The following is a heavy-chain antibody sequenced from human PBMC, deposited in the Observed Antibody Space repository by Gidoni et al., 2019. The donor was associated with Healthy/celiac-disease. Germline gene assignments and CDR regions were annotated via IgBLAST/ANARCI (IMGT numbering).Heavy chain of an antibody. Sequence: EVQLLESGGGLVQPGGSLRLSCAASGFTFRSSAMSWVRQAPGKGLEWFSAISGSGGSTYYADSVKGRFTISRDNSKNTLYLQMNSLRAEDTAVYYCAKGGAYGDYLTPGGGYWGQGTLVTVSS. CDR3: AKGGAYGDYLTPGGGY. CDR2: ISGSGGST. CDR1: GFTFRSSA. J-gene: IGHJ4*02. V-gene: IGHV3-23*01. D-gene: IGHD4-17*01.